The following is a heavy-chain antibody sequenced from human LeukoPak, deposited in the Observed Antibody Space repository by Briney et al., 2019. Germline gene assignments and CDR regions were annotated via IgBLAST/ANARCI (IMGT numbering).Heavy chain of an antibody. CDR2: IRSKAYGGTT. J-gene: IGHJ4*02. D-gene: IGHD6-13*01. Sequence: GGSLRLSCTASGFTFGDYAMSWFRQAPGKGLEWVGFIRSKAYGGTTEYAASVKGRFTISRDDSKSIAYLQMNSLKTEDTAAYYCTHPRFMGSSWMGVDYWGQGTLVTVSS. CDR3: THPRFMGSSWMGVDY. V-gene: IGHV3-49*03. CDR1: GFTFGDYA.